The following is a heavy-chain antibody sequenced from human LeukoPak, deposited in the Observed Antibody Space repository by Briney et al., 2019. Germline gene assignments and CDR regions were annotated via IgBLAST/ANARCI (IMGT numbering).Heavy chain of an antibody. J-gene: IGHJ4*02. CDR2: IKYDGSEE. Sequence: GGPLRLSCVASGFTFSSSWMNWVRQAPRKGLEWVANIKYDGSEEYYVDSVKGRFTISRDNAQNSLYLQMNNLRAEDTAVYYCARDVYRSFDYWGQGSLVTVSS. D-gene: IGHD5/OR15-5a*01. CDR1: GFTFSSSW. CDR3: ARDVYRSFDY. V-gene: IGHV3-7*01.